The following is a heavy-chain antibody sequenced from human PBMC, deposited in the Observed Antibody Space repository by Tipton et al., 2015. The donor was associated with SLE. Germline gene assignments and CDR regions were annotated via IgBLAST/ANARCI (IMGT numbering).Heavy chain of an antibody. J-gene: IGHJ4*02. CDR1: GYSITSGDY. V-gene: IGHV4-38-2*01. CDR2: LYHRGST. Sequence: TLSLTCAVSGYSITSGDYWGWIRQPPGKGLEWVGSLYHRGSTYYNPSLKSRVTISTDTSKSQFSLILNSLTAADTAVYYCARGPFQRWPPGAYWGQGTLVTVSS. D-gene: IGHD6-19*01. CDR3: ARGPFQRWPPGAY.